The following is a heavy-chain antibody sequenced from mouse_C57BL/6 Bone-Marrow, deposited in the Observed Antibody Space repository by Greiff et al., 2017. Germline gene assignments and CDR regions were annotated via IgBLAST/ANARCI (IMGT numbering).Heavy chain of an antibody. V-gene: IGHV1-82*01. D-gene: IGHD1-1*01. Sequence: LQQSGPELVKPGASVKISCTAPGYAFSSSWMNWVKQRPGKGLGWIGRIYPGDGVTNYNGKFKGKATLTEDKSSSTAYMQLSSLTSGDSAIYFCATFIGGFAYWGQGTLVTVSA. CDR1: GYAFSSSW. J-gene: IGHJ3*01. CDR2: IYPGDGVT. CDR3: ATFIGGFAY.